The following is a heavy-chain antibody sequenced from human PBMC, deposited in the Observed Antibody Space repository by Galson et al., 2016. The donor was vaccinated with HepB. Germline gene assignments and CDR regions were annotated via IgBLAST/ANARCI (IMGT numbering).Heavy chain of an antibody. CDR2: ISNSGST. J-gene: IGHJ4*02. Sequence: SETLSLTCAVSGGSLSGYYWSWIRQPPGKGLEWIGEISNSGSTNHNPSLKSRVTISPDTSRNQFSLILTSVTAADTAGYDCTRGRGIALWGQGTLVTVSS. CDR1: GGSLSGYY. CDR3: TRGRGIAL. V-gene: IGHV4-34*01.